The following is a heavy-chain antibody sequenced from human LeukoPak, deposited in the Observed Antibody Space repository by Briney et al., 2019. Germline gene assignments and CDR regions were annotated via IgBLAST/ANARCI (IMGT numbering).Heavy chain of an antibody. J-gene: IGHJ4*02. V-gene: IGHV3-11*06. CDR1: GFTFSDYY. Sequence: GGSLRLSCAASGFTFSDYYMSWIRQAPGKGLEWVSYISSSSSYTNYADSVKGRFTISRDNAKNSLYLQFHSLRAEDTAVYYCARSTSSLSWNYWGQGTLVIVSS. CDR2: ISSSSSYT. D-gene: IGHD2-2*01. CDR3: ARSTSSLSWNY.